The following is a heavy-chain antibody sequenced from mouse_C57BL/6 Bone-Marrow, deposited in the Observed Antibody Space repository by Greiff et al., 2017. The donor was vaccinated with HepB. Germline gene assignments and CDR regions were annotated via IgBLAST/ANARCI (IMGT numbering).Heavy chain of an antibody. J-gene: IGHJ4*01. CDR3: ARHYGTLYAMDY. V-gene: IGHV2-6-1*01. CDR1: GFSLTSYG. CDR2: IWSDGST. D-gene: IGHD1-1*02. Sequence: VMLVESGPGLVAPSQSLSITCTVSGFSLTSYGVHWVRQPPGKGLEWLVVIWSDGSTNYKSALKYSLSISKDNSKSQVFLKMNNLQTDDTAMYYCARHYGTLYAMDYWGQGTSVTVSS.